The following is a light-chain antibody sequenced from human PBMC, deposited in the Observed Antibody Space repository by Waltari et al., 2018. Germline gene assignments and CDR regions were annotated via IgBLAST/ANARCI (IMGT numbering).Light chain of an antibody. CDR1: QSINSS. V-gene: IGKV1-39*01. J-gene: IGKJ2*01. CDR2: GTS. CDR3: QQTYTTPYT. Sequence: DIQLTQSPSSLSASPRDRVTITCRASQSINSSLNWYQQKPGKAPNLLIYGTSSLQSGVPSRFSGSGSGTDFSLTINSLQPEDFAAYYCQQTYTTPYTFGQGTKLEIK.